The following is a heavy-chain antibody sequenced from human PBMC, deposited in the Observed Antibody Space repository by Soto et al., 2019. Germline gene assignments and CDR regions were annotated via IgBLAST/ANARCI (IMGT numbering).Heavy chain of an antibody. CDR1: GYTFTSYG. CDR3: ARDPYYYDSSGPGWFDP. V-gene: IGHV1-18*01. J-gene: IGHJ5*02. Sequence: QVQLVQSGAEVKKPGASVKVSYKASGYTFTSYGISWVRQAPGQGLEWMGWISAYNGNTNYAQKLQGRVTMTTDTSTSTAYMELRSLRSDDTAVYYCARDPYYYDSSGPGWFDPWGQGTLVTVSS. CDR2: ISAYNGNT. D-gene: IGHD3-22*01.